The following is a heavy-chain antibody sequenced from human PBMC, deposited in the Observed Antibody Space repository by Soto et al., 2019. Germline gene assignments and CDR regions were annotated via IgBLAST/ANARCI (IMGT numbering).Heavy chain of an antibody. CDR2: IYPGDSNT. CDR3: ARQGYCSSTACYTVDY. J-gene: IGHJ4*02. V-gene: IGHV5-51*01. Sequence: ESLKISFRGYGYSFTSYWIGWVRQIPGKGLEWMGIIYPGDSNTRYSPSFQGQVTISADKSISTAYLQWSSLKASDTAMYYCARQGYCSSTACYTVDYWGQGTLVTVSS. CDR1: GYSFTSYW. D-gene: IGHD2-2*02.